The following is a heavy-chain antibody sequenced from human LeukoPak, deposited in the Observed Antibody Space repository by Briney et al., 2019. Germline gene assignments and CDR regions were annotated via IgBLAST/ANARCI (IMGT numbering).Heavy chain of an antibody. Sequence: ASVKVSCKASGYTFTNYGISWVRQAPGQGLEWMGWISAYSGYTHYAQKIQGRVTVTTDTSTSTAYMELRSLRSDDTAVYYCARVISHQLPPSREVYYYMDVWGKGTTVTVSS. CDR2: ISAYSGYT. CDR3: ARVISHQLPPSREVYYYMDV. J-gene: IGHJ6*03. D-gene: IGHD2-2*01. V-gene: IGHV1-18*01. CDR1: GYTFTNYG.